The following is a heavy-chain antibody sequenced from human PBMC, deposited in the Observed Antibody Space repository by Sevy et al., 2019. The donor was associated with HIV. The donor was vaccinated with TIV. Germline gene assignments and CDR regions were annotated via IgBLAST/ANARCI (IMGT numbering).Heavy chain of an antibody. J-gene: IGHJ4*02. CDR3: GSGRGIAVAGGGYYSDY. V-gene: IGHV1-18*04. CDR1: GYTFSRSV. CDR2: ISTYNAKT. Sequence: ASVKVSCMASGYTFSRSVITWVRQAPGQGLEWMGWISTYNAKTNYAQKFQDRVTMTTDTSTNTAYMELRSLGSDDTAIYFCGSGRGIAVAGGGYYSDYWGQGSLVTVSS. D-gene: IGHD6-19*01.